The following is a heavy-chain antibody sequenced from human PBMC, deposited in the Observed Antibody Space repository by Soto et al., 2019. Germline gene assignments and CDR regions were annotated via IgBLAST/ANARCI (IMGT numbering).Heavy chain of an antibody. Sequence: EVQLLESGGGLVQPGGSLRLSCAASGFTFTSYGMSWVRQAPGKGLEWVSAISGSGGSTYYADSVKGRFTISRDNFKNTLYLQMNSLRAEDTAVYYCARVNGYSSGWFDYWGQGTVVSVSS. CDR3: ARVNGYSSGWFDY. J-gene: IGHJ4*02. CDR2: ISGSGGST. D-gene: IGHD6-19*01. V-gene: IGHV3-23*01. CDR1: GFTFTSYG.